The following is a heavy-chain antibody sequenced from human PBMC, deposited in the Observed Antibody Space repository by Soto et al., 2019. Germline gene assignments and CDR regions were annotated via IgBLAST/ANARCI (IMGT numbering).Heavy chain of an antibody. Sequence: PGGSLRLSCAGSGFTFNSHAIGWVRQAPGKGLYWVASISGTGDRTQYADSVKGRFTISRDNSKETLYLQMNSLSAEDTAVYYCVIEPSSGWYLDFFGQPTLLPFS. V-gene: IGHV3-23*01. J-gene: IGHJ4*02. CDR1: GFTFNSHA. CDR2: ISGTGDRT. CDR3: VIEPSSGWYLDF. D-gene: IGHD6-19*01.